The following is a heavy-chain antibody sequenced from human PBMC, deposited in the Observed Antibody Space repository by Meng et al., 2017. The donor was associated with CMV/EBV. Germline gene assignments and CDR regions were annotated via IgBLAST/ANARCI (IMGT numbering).Heavy chain of an antibody. J-gene: IGHJ4*02. CDR3: ARGVDLEWLLFSQDY. V-gene: IGHV3-48*04. Sequence: GGSLRLSCAASGFTFSSYWMSWVRQAPGKGLEWVSYISSSGSTIYYADSVKDRFTISRDNAKNSLYLQMNSLRAEDTAVYYCARGVDLEWLLFSQDYWGQGTLVTVSS. CDR2: ISSSGSTI. D-gene: IGHD3-3*01. CDR1: GFTFSSYW.